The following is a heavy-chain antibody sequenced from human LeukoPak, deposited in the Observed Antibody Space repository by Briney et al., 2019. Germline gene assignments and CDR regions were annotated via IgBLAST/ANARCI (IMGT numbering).Heavy chain of an antibody. CDR3: ARGGDSNSSGWYYFDY. J-gene: IGHJ4*02. CDR1: GFTFSNYW. V-gene: IGHV3-7*01. D-gene: IGHD6-19*01. CDR2: IKQDGSEK. Sequence: PGGSLRLSCAASGFTFSNYWMTWVRQAPGKGLEWVANIKQDGSEKYYVDSVKGRFTISRDNAKNSLYLQMNSLRAEDTAVYYCARGGDSNSSGWYYFDYWGQGTLVTVSS.